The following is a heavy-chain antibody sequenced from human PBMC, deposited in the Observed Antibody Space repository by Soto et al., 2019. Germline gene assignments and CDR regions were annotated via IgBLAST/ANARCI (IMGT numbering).Heavy chain of an antibody. CDR2: INAGNGNT. CDR3: ARDLASIQLWLDYYYYYGMDV. CDR1: GYTFTSYA. V-gene: IGHV1-3*01. Sequence: ASVKVSCKASGYTFTSYAMHWVRQAPGQRLEWMGWINAGNGNTKYSQKFQGRVTITRDTSASTAYMELSSLRSEDTAVYYGARDLASIQLWLDYYYYYGMDVWGQGTTVTVSS. D-gene: IGHD5-18*01. J-gene: IGHJ6*02.